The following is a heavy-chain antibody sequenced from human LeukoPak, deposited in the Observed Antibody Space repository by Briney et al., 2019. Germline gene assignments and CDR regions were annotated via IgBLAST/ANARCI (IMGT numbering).Heavy chain of an antibody. J-gene: IGHJ4*02. CDR2: ISYDGSNK. V-gene: IGHV3-30-3*01. Sequence: GGSLRLSCAASGLTFSSYAMHWVRQAPGKGLEWVAVISYDGSNKYYADSVKGRFTISRDNSKNTLYLQMNSLRAEDTAVYYCASARMVRGVRDYFDYWGQGTLVTVSS. CDR1: GLTFSSYA. CDR3: ASARMVRGVRDYFDY. D-gene: IGHD3-10*01.